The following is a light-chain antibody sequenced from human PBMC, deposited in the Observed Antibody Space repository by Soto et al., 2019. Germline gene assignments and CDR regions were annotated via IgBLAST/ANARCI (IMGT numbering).Light chain of an antibody. J-gene: IGKJ5*01. Sequence: DVVMTQSPLSLPVTLGQPASISCRSSQSLVHSDGNTYLNWFQQRPGQSPRRLIYKVSNRDSGVPDRFSGSGSGTDFTLKISRLEPEDFAVYYCQKYGSSLTFGQGTRLEIK. CDR3: QKYGSSLT. V-gene: IGKV2-30*02. CDR1: QSLVHSDGNTY. CDR2: KVS.